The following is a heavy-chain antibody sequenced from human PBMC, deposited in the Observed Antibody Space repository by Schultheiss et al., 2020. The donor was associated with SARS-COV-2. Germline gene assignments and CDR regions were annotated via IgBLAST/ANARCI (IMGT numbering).Heavy chain of an antibody. Sequence: GGSLRLSCAASGFTFDDYAMHWVRQAPGKGLEWVGRTRNKANSYTTEYAASVKGRFTISRDDSKNSLYLQMNSLRAEDTAVYYCARGGKFFYGDYVGGMDVWGQGTTVTVSS. J-gene: IGHJ6*02. V-gene: IGHV3-72*01. D-gene: IGHD4-17*01. CDR1: GFTFDDYA. CDR3: ARGGKFFYGDYVGGMDV. CDR2: TRNKANSYTT.